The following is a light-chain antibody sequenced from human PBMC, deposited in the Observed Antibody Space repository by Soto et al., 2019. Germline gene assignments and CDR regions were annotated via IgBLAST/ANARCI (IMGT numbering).Light chain of an antibody. J-gene: IGKJ5*01. CDR3: QQHNQWPIT. Sequence: EIVMTQSPATLSVSPGERATLSCRASQSVSSNLAWYQQKPGQAPRLLIYHISTRATGIPARFSGSGSGTEFTLTINSLQSEDFAVYYCQQHNQWPITFGQGTRLEIK. CDR2: HIS. V-gene: IGKV3D-15*01. CDR1: QSVSSN.